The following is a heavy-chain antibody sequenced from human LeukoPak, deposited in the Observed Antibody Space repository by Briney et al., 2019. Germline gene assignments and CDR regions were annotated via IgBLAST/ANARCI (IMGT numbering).Heavy chain of an antibody. CDR1: GFTFSIYA. Sequence: GGSLRLSCAASGFTFSIYAMSWVRQAPGKGLEWVSGISGNSGSTYYADSVKGRFTISRDNSKNMLYLQMNSLRAEDTAVYYCAKDTLIIAAAGSYSDYWGQGTLVIVSS. CDR2: ISGNSGST. V-gene: IGHV3-23*01. D-gene: IGHD6-13*01. CDR3: AKDTLIIAAAGSYSDY. J-gene: IGHJ4*02.